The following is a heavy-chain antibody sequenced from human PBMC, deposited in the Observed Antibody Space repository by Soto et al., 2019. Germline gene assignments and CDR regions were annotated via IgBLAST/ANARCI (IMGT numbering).Heavy chain of an antibody. D-gene: IGHD4-4*01. CDR1: GYSFTSYW. CDR3: ARHWGDGYSYAFDI. J-gene: IGHJ3*02. CDR2: IDPSDSYT. V-gene: IGHV5-10-1*01. Sequence: PGETLKISCKGSGYSFTSYWISWVRQMPGKGLEWMGRIDPSDSYTNYSPSFQGHVTISADKPISTAYLQWSSLKASDTAMYYCARHWGDGYSYAFDIWGQGTMVTVSS.